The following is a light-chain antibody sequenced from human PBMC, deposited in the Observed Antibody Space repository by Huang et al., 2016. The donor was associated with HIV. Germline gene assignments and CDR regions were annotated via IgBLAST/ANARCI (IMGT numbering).Light chain of an antibody. CDR1: QNVGTS. J-gene: IGKJ4*01. V-gene: IGKV1-8*01. CDR3: QHSDGLSPLT. CDR2: DAS. Sequence: IRMTQSPSSLSASTGDRVTITCRASQNVGTSLAWYQQRPGRAPVLLIYDASTLQRWVPSRFSGSGSRTVFTLTIGCLQVEDAATYYCQHSDGLSPLTFGGGT.